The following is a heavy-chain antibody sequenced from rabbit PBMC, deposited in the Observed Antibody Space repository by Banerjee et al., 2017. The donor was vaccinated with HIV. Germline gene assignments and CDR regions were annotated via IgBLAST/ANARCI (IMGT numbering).Heavy chain of an antibody. CDR1: GFSFSDKYV. D-gene: IGHD6-1*01. CDR3: ARAHAGYAGYGYGGFNL. Sequence: SGFSFSDKYVMCWVRQAPGKGLEWIACINTSSGNTVYASWAKGRFTISKTSSTTVTLQMTSLTAADTATYFCARAHAGYAGYGYGGFNLWGPGTLVTVS. CDR2: INTSSGNT. V-gene: IGHV1S40*01. J-gene: IGHJ4*01.